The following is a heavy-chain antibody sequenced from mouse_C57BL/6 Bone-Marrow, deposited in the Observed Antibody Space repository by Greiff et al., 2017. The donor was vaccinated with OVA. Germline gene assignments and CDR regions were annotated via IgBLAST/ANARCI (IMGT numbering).Heavy chain of an antibody. Sequence: EVKLQESGGGLVKPGGSLKLSCAASGFTFSSYAMSWVRQTPEKRLEWVATISDGGSYTYYPDNVKGRFTISRDNAKNNLYLQMSHLKSEDTAMYYCARDRTVVHYAMDYWGQGTSVTVSS. CDR2: ISDGGSYT. D-gene: IGHD1-1*01. CDR3: ARDRTVVHYAMDY. CDR1: GFTFSSYA. J-gene: IGHJ4*01. V-gene: IGHV5-4*01.